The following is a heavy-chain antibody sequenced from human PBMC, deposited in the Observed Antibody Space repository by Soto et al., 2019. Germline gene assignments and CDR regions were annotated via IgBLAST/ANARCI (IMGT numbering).Heavy chain of an antibody. V-gene: IGHV1-69*01. D-gene: IGHD3-3*01. J-gene: IGHJ6*02. CDR2: IIPLFGTA. CDR3: ARVNYDFWSGPSKYYYYYGMDV. Sequence: QVQLVQSGAEVKKPGSSVKVSCKASGGTFSSYAISWVRQAPGQGLEWMGGIIPLFGTANYAQKFQGRVTITADESTSTAYMELSSLRSEDTAVYYCARVNYDFWSGPSKYYYYYGMDVWGQGTTVTVSS. CDR1: GGTFSSYA.